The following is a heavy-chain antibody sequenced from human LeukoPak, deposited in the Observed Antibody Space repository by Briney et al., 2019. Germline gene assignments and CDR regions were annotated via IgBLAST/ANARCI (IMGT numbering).Heavy chain of an antibody. CDR2: IKQDGSEK. CDR1: GFTFSDYA. CDR3: ARGAPDY. Sequence: GESLRLSCVASGFTFSDYAMTWVRQAPGKGLEWVANIKQDGSEKYYVDSVKGRFTISRDNAKNSLYLQMNSLRAEDTAVYYCARGAPDYWGQGTLVSVSS. V-gene: IGHV3-7*04. J-gene: IGHJ4*02.